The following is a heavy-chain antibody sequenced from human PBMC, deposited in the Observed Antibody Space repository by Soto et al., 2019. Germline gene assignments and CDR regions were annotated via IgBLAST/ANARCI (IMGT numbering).Heavy chain of an antibody. V-gene: IGHV3-30-3*01. CDR1: GFTFSSYA. CDR2: ISYDGSNK. Sequence: GGSLRLSCAASGFTFSSYAMHWVRQAPGKGLEWVAVISYDGSNKYYADSVKGRFTISRDNSKNTLYLQMNSLRAEDTAVYYCARDSYDFWSGYHNWFDPWGQGTLVTVSS. D-gene: IGHD3-3*01. CDR3: ARDSYDFWSGYHNWFDP. J-gene: IGHJ5*02.